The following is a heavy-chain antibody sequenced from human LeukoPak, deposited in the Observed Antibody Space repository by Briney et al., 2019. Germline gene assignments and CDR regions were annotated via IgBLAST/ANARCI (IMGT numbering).Heavy chain of an antibody. D-gene: IGHD3-22*01. CDR2: INHSGST. CDR1: GGSFSGYY. CDR3: AGLRYYYDSSGPYYFDY. Sequence: SETLSLTCAVYGGSFSGYYWSWIRQPPGNGLEWIGEINHSGSTNYNPSLKSRVTISVDTSKNQFSLKLSSVTAADTAVYYCAGLRYYYDSSGPYYFDYWGQGTLVTVSS. J-gene: IGHJ4*02. V-gene: IGHV4-34*01.